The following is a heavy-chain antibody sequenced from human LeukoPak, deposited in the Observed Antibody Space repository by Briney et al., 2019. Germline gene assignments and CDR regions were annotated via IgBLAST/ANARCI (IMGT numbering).Heavy chain of an antibody. D-gene: IGHD4-17*01. Sequence: GGSLRLSCVDSGVTFSNYWMNWVRQAPGKGLEWVANINQDGSEKYYVDSVKGRFTISRDNSKNTLYLQMNSLRAEDTAVYYCAKDRRGDDYETPRYYFDYWGQGTLVTVSS. V-gene: IGHV3-7*03. CDR3: AKDRRGDDYETPRYYFDY. CDR1: GVTFSNYW. J-gene: IGHJ4*02. CDR2: INQDGSEK.